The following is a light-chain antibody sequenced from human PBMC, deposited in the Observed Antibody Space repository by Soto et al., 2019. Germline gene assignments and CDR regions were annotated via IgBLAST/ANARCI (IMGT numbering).Light chain of an antibody. Sequence: QSALTQPASVSGSPGQSITISCTGTSSDVGSYNLVSWYQQHPGKTPKLIIYEVNKRPSGVSNRFSGSKSGNTASLTISGLQAEDEADYYCCSYAGSSTVIFGGGTQLTVL. J-gene: IGLJ2*01. CDR3: CSYAGSSTVI. CDR2: EVN. V-gene: IGLV2-23*02. CDR1: SSDVGSYNL.